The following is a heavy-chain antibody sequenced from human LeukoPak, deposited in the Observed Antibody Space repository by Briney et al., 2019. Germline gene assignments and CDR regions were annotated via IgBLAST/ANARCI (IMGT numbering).Heavy chain of an antibody. CDR3: ATHGGSYSPYYCDY. CDR2: IYYTGST. D-gene: IGHD1-26*01. CDR1: GGSISTYY. V-gene: IGHV4-59*08. J-gene: IGHJ4*02. Sequence: SETLSLTYTVSGGSISTYYWSWIRQPPGKGLEWIGYIYYTGSTNYNPSLKSRVTISLDTSKNQFSLKLSSVTAADTAVYYCATHGGSYSPYYCDYWGQGTLVTVSS.